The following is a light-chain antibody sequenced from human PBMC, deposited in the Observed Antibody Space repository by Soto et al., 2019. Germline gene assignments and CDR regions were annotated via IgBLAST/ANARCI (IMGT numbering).Light chain of an antibody. J-gene: IGKJ1*01. CDR1: QTISSW. CDR2: KAT. V-gene: IGKV1-5*03. Sequence: DIQMTQSPSTLSGSVGDRVTITCRASQTISSWLAWYQQKPGKAPNLLIYKATTLKSGGPSRFSGSGAGTEFSLTISSLRPDDFAPYYCQHYNSYSGAFGQGTKVDI. CDR3: QHYNSYSGA.